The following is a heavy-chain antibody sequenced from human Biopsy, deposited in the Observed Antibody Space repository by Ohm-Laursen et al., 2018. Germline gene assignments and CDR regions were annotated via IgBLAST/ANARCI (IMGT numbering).Heavy chain of an antibody. D-gene: IGHD3-22*01. J-gene: IGHJ2*01. CDR3: ARDRGFYSDRTVPGYFDL. CDR2: VYYSGST. Sequence: SETLSLTCTVSRGSISSYYWSWIRQPPGKGLEWIGYVYYSGSTDYNPSLQSRVTISVDTSKNHFSLRLRSVTPADTAIYYCARDRGFYSDRTVPGYFDLWGRGTLVTVSS. V-gene: IGHV4-59*01. CDR1: RGSISSYY.